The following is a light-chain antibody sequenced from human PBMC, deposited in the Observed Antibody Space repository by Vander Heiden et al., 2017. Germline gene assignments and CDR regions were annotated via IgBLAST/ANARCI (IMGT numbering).Light chain of an antibody. CDR1: QSVSSD. V-gene: IGKV3-11*01. CDR2: GAS. J-gene: IGKJ4*01. Sequence: ELVLTQPPATLSVSPGESATLSCRASQSVSSDLAWYQQRPCQAPRLLMSGASTRATGIPARFSGRGSGTDFTLTISSLEPEDFAVYYCQQRSTWPLTFGGGTKVEIK. CDR3: QQRSTWPLT.